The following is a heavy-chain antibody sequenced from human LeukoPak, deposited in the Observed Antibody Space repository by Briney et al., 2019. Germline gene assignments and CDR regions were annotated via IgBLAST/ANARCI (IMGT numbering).Heavy chain of an antibody. V-gene: IGHV4-34*01. CDR1: GGSFSGYY. Sequence: SETLSLTCAVYGGSFSGYYWSWIRQPPGKGLEWIGEINHSGSTNYNPSLKSRVTISVDTSKNQFSLKLSSVTAADTAVYYCARGPGWLKYYYYYGMDVWGQGTTVTVSS. CDR2: INHSGST. D-gene: IGHD6-19*01. J-gene: IGHJ6*02. CDR3: ARGPGWLKYYYYYGMDV.